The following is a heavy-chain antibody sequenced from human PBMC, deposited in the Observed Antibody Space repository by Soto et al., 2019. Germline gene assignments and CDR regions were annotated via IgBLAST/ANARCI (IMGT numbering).Heavy chain of an antibody. CDR2: IKQDGSET. CDR3: ARALVNGGDY. J-gene: IGHJ4*02. V-gene: IGHV3-7*01. CDR1: GFTFSNYW. Sequence: EVQLVESGGGLVQPGGSLRLSCAASGFTFSNYWMTWVRQAPGKGLEWVANIKQDGSETNFVDSVKGRFTISRDNAKNSLYLQMNSLSAEDTAVYYCARALVNGGDYWGQGTLVTVSS. D-gene: IGHD2-8*02.